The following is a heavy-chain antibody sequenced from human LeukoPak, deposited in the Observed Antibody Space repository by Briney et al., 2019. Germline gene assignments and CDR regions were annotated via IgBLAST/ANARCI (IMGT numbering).Heavy chain of an antibody. J-gene: IGHJ4*02. CDR1: GGSFSGYH. V-gene: IGHV4-34*01. CDR2: INHSGST. Sequence: SETLSLTCAVYGGSFSGYHWSWIRQPPGKGLEWIGEINHSGSTNYNPSLKSRVTISVDTSKNQFSLKLSFVTAADTAVYYCARWSSSSDAFDYWAQGTLVIVSS. CDR3: ARWSSSSDAFDY. D-gene: IGHD6-6*01.